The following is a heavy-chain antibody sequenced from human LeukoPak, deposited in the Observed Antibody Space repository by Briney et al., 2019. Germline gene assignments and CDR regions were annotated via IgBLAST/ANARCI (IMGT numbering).Heavy chain of an antibody. D-gene: IGHD1-26*01. CDR3: AREESGSYAFDI. CDR1: GFTFSDHY. V-gene: IGHV3-72*01. CDR2: SRNKANSFTT. J-gene: IGHJ3*02. Sequence: GESLKISCAASGFTFSDHYMDWVRQAPGKGLEWVGRSRNKANSFTTQYAASVKGRFSLSRDDSKKSLYLQMNSLKTEDTAVYYCAREESGSYAFDIWGQGTMVTVSS.